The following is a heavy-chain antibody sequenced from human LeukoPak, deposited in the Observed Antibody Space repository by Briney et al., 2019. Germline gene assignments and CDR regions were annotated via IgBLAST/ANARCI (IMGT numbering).Heavy chain of an antibody. CDR2: ISGSGGTT. D-gene: IGHD6-6*01. Sequence: PGGSLRLSCAASGFTFSSYGMSWVRQAPGKGLEWVSAISGSGGTTYYADSVKGRFTISRDNSKNTLHLQMNSLRAEDTAVYYCARGGVYSSSSFDYWGQGTLVTVSS. CDR3: ARGGVYSSSSFDY. V-gene: IGHV3-23*01. CDR1: GFTFSSYG. J-gene: IGHJ4*02.